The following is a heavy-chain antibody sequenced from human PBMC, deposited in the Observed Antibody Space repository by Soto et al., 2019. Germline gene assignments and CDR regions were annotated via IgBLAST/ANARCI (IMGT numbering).Heavy chain of an antibody. Sequence: GGSLRLSCAASGFTVSSNYMSWVRQAPGKGLEWVSVIYSGGSTYYADSVKGRFTISRHNSKNTLYLQMNSLRAEDTAVYYCATLYSYGPDDAFDIWGQGTMVTVSS. CDR3: ATLYSYGPDDAFDI. V-gene: IGHV3-53*04. CDR2: IYSGGST. J-gene: IGHJ3*02. D-gene: IGHD5-18*01. CDR1: GFTVSSNY.